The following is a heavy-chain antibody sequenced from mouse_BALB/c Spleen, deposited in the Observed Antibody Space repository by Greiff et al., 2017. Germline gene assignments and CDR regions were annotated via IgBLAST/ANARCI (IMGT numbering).Heavy chain of an antibody. Sequence: VQLQQSAAELARPGASVKMSCKASGYTFTSYTMHWVKQRPGQGLEWIRYINPSSGYTEYNQKFKDKTTLTADKSSSTAYMQLSSLTSEDSAVYYCARRYRYQNFDYWGQGTTLTVSS. CDR1: GYTFTSYT. CDR3: ARRYRYQNFDY. V-gene: IGHV1-4*02. D-gene: IGHD2-14*01. CDR2: INPSSGYT. J-gene: IGHJ2*01.